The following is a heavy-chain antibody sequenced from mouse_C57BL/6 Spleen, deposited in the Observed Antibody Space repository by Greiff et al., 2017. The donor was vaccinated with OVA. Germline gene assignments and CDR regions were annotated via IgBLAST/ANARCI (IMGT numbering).Heavy chain of an antibody. Sequence: QVQLQQPGAELVKPGASVKVSCKASGYTFTRYWMHWVKQRPGQGLEWIGRIHPSDSDTNYNHKFKGKATLTVDKSSTTAYMQLSSLTAEDSAVYYCAIEGIDGYYLDYFDYWGQGTTLTVSS. V-gene: IGHV1-74*01. D-gene: IGHD2-3*01. CDR2: IHPSDSDT. CDR3: AIEGIDGYYLDYFDY. J-gene: IGHJ2*01. CDR1: GYTFTRYW.